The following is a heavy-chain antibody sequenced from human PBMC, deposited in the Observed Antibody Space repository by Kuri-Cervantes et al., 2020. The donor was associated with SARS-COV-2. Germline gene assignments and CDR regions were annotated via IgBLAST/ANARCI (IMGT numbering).Heavy chain of an antibody. CDR1: GFTFDDYG. Sequence: GGSLRLSCAASGFTFDDYGMSWVPQAPGKGLEWVSGINWNGGSTGYADSVKGRFTISRDNAKNSLYLQMNSLRAEDTAVYYCARGGWVAATDYFDYWGQGTLVTVSS. V-gene: IGHV3-20*04. CDR2: INWNGGST. CDR3: ARGGWVAATDYFDY. D-gene: IGHD6-13*01. J-gene: IGHJ4*02.